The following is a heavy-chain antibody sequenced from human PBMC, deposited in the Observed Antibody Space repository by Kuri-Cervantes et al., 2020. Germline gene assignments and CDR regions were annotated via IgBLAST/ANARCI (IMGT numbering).Heavy chain of an antibody. J-gene: IGHJ4*02. Sequence: GGSLRLSCTASRFTFSTYNMNWVRQAPGKGLEWVSAISGSGGSTYYADSVKGRFTISRDNSKNTLYLQMNSLRAEDTAVYYCAKSSYDYYDSSGYYRPPDYWGQGTLVTVSS. CDR2: ISGSGGST. V-gene: IGHV3-23*01. CDR3: AKSSYDYYDSSGYYRPPDY. D-gene: IGHD3-22*01. CDR1: RFTFSTYN.